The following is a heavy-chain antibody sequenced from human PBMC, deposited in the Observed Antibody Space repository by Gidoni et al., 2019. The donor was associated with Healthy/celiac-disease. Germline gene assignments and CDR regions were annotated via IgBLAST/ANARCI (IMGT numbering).Heavy chain of an antibody. CDR1: GYTFTGYY. D-gene: IGHD3-22*01. CDR2: INPNSGGT. CDR3: ARADGYSYYFDY. V-gene: IGHV1-2*04. Sequence: QVQLVQSGAEVKKPGASVTVSCKASGYTFTGYYMHWVRQAPGQGLEWMGWINPNSGGTNDAQKFQGWVTMTRDTSISTAYMELSRLRSDDTAVYYCARADGYSYYFDYWGQGTLVTVSS. J-gene: IGHJ4*02.